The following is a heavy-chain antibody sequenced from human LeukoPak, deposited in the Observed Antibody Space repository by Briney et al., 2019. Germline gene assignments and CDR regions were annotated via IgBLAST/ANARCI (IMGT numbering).Heavy chain of an antibody. CDR2: IKSDGTEE. CDR3: AGGGGYLIDY. Sequence: GGSLRLSCTASGFTFSSYWMNWVRQVPGKELEWVAIIKSDGTEEHYLDSVKGRFTISKDNANNLLFLQMNNLRAEDTAVYYCAGGGGYLIDYWGQGTLVTVSS. V-gene: IGHV3-7*01. CDR1: GFTFSSYW. D-gene: IGHD3-22*01. J-gene: IGHJ4*02.